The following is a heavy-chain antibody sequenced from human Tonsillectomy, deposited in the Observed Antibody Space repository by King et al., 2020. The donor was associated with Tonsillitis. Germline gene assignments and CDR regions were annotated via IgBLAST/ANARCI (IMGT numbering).Heavy chain of an antibody. CDR3: ARGAHTGNVGPTTEHDAFDI. CDR1: GGSFRNYY. D-gene: IGHD1-26*01. CDR2: ISHSGST. Sequence: VQLQQWGAGLLKPSETLSLTCAVYGGSFRNYYWTWIRQPPGKGREWIGEISHSGSTYYNPSLKSRVTISVDKSKNQFSLNLTSGTAADTAVYYCARGAHTGNVGPTTEHDAFDIWGQGTMVTVSS. J-gene: IGHJ3*02. V-gene: IGHV4-34*01.